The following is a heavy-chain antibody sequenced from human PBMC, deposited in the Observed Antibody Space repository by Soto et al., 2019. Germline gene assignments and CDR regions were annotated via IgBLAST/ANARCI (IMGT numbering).Heavy chain of an antibody. Sequence: EVQLVESGGGSVQPGGSLRLSCVASGITFSGYWMHWVRQVPGKGLVWVARVDSDGSGTSYADSVKGRFTISRDNAKNTLYLQMNSLRVEDTAVYYCATVFEHGGKGIPVTVSS. CDR2: VDSDGSGT. CDR3: ATVFEH. V-gene: IGHV3-74*01. J-gene: IGHJ4*02. CDR1: GITFSGYW.